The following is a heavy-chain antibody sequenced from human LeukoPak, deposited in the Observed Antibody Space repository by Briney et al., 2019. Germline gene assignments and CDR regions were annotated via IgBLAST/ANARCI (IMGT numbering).Heavy chain of an antibody. CDR1: GYTFTSYG. CDR3: ARGAYCGGDCSSSDSFDI. CDR2: ISAYNGNT. V-gene: IGHV1-18*01. J-gene: IGHJ3*02. D-gene: IGHD2-21*01. Sequence: ASVKVSCKASGYTFTSYGVSGVRQAPGQGGEWMGWISAYNGNTNYAQNLQGRVTMTTDISTTTDYLELRSLRSDDTAVYYCARGAYCGGDCSSSDSFDIWGRGTMVTVSS.